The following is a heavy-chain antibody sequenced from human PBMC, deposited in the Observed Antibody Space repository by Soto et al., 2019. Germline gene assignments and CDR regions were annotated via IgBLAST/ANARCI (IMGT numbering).Heavy chain of an antibody. V-gene: IGHV3-21*01. J-gene: IGHJ6*02. Sequence: EVQLVESGGGLVKPGGSLRLSCAASGFTFSSYSMNWVRQAPGKGLEWVSSIISSSSYIYYADSVKGRFTISRDNAKNSMYLQMNSLRAEDTAVYYCARMGSQRYYYYGMDVWGQGTTVTVSS. CDR1: GFTFSSYS. CDR3: ARMGSQRYYYYGMDV. CDR2: IISSSSYI. D-gene: IGHD6-25*01.